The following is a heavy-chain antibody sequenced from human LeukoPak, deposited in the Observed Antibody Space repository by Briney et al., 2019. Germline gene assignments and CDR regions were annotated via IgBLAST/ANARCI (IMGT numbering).Heavy chain of an antibody. D-gene: IGHD3-22*01. CDR3: ARDDRTYYYDSSGYSIVFSRVWFDP. Sequence: GASVKVSXKASGYSFTSYGISWVRQAPGQGLEWMGWISAYNGNTNYAQKLQGRVTMTTPTSTSTAYMELRSLRSDDTAVYYCARDDRTYYYDSSGYSIVFSRVWFDPWGQGTLVTVSS. V-gene: IGHV1-18*01. J-gene: IGHJ5*02. CDR2: ISAYNGNT. CDR1: GYSFTSYG.